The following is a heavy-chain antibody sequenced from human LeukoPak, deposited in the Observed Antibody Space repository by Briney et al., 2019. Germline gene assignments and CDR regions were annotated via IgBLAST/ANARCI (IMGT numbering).Heavy chain of an antibody. V-gene: IGHV4-4*07. CDR1: GGSISSYY. J-gene: IGHJ6*03. Sequence: PSETLSLACTVSGGSISSYYWSWIRQPAGKGLEWIGRIYTSGSTNYNPSLKSRVTMSVDTSKNQFSLKLSSVTAADTAVYYCARASGETCSSTGCPYYYYYMDVWGKGTTVTVSS. CDR2: IYTSGST. D-gene: IGHD2-2*01. CDR3: ARASGETCSSTGCPYYYYYMDV.